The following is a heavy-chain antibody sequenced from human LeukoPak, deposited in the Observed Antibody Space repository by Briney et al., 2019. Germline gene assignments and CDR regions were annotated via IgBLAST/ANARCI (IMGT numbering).Heavy chain of an antibody. Sequence: SETLSLTCTVSGGSISSGDYYWSWIRQPPGKGLEWIGYIYYSGSTYYNPSLKSRVTISVDTSKNQFSLKLSSVTAADTAVYYCARDVMGSWFDPWGQGTLVTVSS. D-gene: IGHD2-8*01. CDR2: IYYSGST. J-gene: IGHJ5*02. CDR1: GGSISSGDYY. CDR3: ARDVMGSWFDP. V-gene: IGHV4-30-4*01.